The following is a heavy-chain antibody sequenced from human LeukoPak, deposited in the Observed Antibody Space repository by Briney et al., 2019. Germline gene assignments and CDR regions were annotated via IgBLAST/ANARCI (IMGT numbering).Heavy chain of an antibody. V-gene: IGHV4-38-2*02. CDR2: IYHSGST. CDR3: AIHYTEDIVVGPAASPETRNNWFDP. D-gene: IGHD2-2*01. Sequence: SETLSLTCTVSGYSISSGYYWVWIRQPPGKGLEWIGSIYHSGSTNYNPSLKSRVTISVDTSKNQFFLKLRSVTAADTALYYCAIHYTEDIVVGPAASPETRNNWFDPWGQGTLVTVSS. CDR1: GYSISSGYY. J-gene: IGHJ5*02.